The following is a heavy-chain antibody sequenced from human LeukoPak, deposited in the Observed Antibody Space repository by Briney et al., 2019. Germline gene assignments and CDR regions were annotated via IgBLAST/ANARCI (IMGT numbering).Heavy chain of an antibody. J-gene: IGHJ4*02. D-gene: IGHD6-19*01. CDR1: GFTFDTFG. V-gene: IGHV3-33*07. CDR3: ARDRSTGSYFFFDY. Sequence: GGSLRLSCLASGFTFDTFGMYWARQAPGKGLEWVAVIWQDGSNKYYTDSVKGRFTISRDNSKNTLYLQMNSLRAEDTAVYYCARDRSTGSYFFFDYWGQGVLVTVSS. CDR2: IWQDGSNK.